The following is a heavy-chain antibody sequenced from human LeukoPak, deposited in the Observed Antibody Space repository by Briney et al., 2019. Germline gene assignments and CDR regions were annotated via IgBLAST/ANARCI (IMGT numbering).Heavy chain of an antibody. CDR3: ARGLLDYYDSSGPKGGNFDY. D-gene: IGHD3-22*01. CDR1: GGSISSYY. Sequence: KSLETLSLTCTVSGGSISSYYWSWIRQPPGKGLEWIGYIYYSGSTNYNPSLKSRVTISVDTSKNQFSLKLSSVTAADTAVYYCARGLLDYYDSSGPKGGNFDYWGQGTLVTVSS. J-gene: IGHJ4*02. V-gene: IGHV4-59*01. CDR2: IYYSGST.